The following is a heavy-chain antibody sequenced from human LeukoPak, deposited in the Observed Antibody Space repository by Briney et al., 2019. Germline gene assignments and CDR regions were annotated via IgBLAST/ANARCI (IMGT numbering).Heavy chain of an antibody. J-gene: IGHJ4*02. CDR1: GFTFSSYN. CDR2: ISSSSSYI. V-gene: IGHV3-21*01. CDR3: ARVYCSSTSCYYFDY. Sequence: GGSLRLSCAASGFTFSSYNMNWVRQAPGKGLEWVSSISSSSSYIYYADSVKGRLTISRDNAKNSLYLQMNSLRAEDTAVYYCARVYCSSTSCYYFDYWGQGTLVTVSS. D-gene: IGHD2-2*01.